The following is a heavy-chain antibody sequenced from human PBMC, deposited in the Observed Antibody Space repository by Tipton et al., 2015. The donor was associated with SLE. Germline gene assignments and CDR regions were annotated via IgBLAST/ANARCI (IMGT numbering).Heavy chain of an antibody. Sequence: SLRLSCAASGFTFDDYAMHWVRQAPGKGLEGVSGISWNSVTIGYADSVKGRFTVSRDNAKNSLYLQMNSLRGEDTALYYCAKDLWGTGTTTHNYYGMDVWGQGTTVTVSS. V-gene: IGHV3-9*01. CDR1: GFTFDDYA. J-gene: IGHJ6*02. CDR2: ISWNSVTI. D-gene: IGHD1-7*01. CDR3: AKDLWGTGTTTHNYYGMDV.